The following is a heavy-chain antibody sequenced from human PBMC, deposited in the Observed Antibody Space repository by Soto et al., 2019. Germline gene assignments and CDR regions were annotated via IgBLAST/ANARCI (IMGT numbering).Heavy chain of an antibody. J-gene: IGHJ4*02. CDR2: IYYNGNT. V-gene: IGHV4-39*01. D-gene: IGHD3-10*01. CDR1: GGSISGSSGV. CDR3: ARLTRHGSGCYPEY. Sequence: QLQLQESGPGLVRPSETLSLTCTVSGGSISGSSGVWGWIRQPPGKGLECIGTIYYNGNTYYDPSVKSRVTMSVDLSKNEFSLHLNSLTAADTAVYYCARLTRHGSGCYPEYWGQGTLVTVSS.